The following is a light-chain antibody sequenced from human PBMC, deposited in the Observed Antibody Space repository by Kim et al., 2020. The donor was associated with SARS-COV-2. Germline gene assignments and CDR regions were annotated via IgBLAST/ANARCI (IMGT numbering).Light chain of an antibody. CDR3: QKYNSAPQT. CDR2: AAS. V-gene: IGKV1-27*01. CDR1: HGIRNY. Sequence: ASVGDRVTITCRASHGIRNYLAWYQQKPGKVPRLLIYAASTLQSGVPSRFSGSGSGTDFTLTIGTLQPEDVATYYCQKYNSAPQTFGGGTKVDIK. J-gene: IGKJ4*01.